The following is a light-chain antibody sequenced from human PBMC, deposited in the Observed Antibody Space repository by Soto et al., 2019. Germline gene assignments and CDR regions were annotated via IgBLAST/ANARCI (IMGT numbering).Light chain of an antibody. CDR1: RSVSRN. CDR3: QHYNNWPYT. V-gene: IGKV3-15*01. CDR2: SVS. Sequence: NSQATRPVSQGERATLSCRASRSVSRNLACYQKKPGQAPRLLIYSVSTRATGIPARFTGSGSGTEFTLTISSLQSEDFALYYCQHYNNWPYTFGQGTKLEI. J-gene: IGKJ2*01.